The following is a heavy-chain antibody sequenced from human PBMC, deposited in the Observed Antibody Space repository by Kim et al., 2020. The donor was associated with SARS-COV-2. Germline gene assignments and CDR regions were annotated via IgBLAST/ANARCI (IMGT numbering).Heavy chain of an antibody. Sequence: ASVKVSCKASGYIFTNYYIHWVRQAPGQGLEWMGIINPSDGTTKYERKFQGRVAMTRDTSTSTIYMELSSLRSEDTAVYYCARVLQAGFGGNRGDFGYWGQGTLATVSS. CDR3: ARVLQAGFGGNRGDFGY. D-gene: IGHD2-15*01. CDR2: INPSDGTT. V-gene: IGHV1-46*01. CDR1: GYIFTNYY. J-gene: IGHJ4*02.